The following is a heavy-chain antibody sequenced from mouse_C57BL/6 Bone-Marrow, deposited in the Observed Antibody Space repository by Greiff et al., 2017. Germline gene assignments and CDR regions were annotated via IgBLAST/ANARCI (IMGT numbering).Heavy chain of an antibody. J-gene: IGHJ2*01. CDR2: IDPETGGT. CDR3: TRSYYGIYVDY. Sequence: QVQLQQSGAELVRPGASVTLSCKASGYTFTDYEMHWVKQTPVHGLEWIGAIDPETGGTAYNQKFKGKAILTADKSSSTAYMELRSLTSEDSAVYYCTRSYYGIYVDYWGQGTTLTVSS. CDR1: GYTFTDYE. V-gene: IGHV1-15*01. D-gene: IGHD2-10*01.